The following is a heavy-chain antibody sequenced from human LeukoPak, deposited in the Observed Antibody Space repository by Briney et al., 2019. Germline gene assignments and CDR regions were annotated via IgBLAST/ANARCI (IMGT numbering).Heavy chain of an antibody. J-gene: IGHJ4*02. CDR2: IYYSGST. Sequence: SQTLFLTCTVSGGSISSGDYYWSWIRQPPGKGLEWIGYIYYSGSTYYNPSLNSRVTISVDTSKNQFSLKLSSVTAADTAVYYCARMAYGDYVLDYWGQGTLVTVSS. CDR3: ARMAYGDYVLDY. V-gene: IGHV4-30-4*01. D-gene: IGHD4-17*01. CDR1: GGSISSGDYY.